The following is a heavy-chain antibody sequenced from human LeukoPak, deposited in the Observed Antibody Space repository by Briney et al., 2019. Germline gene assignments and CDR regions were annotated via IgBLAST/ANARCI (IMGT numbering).Heavy chain of an antibody. V-gene: IGHV4-34*01. CDR1: GGSFSGYY. CDR2: INHSGST. CDR3: ARGGRGFWSGYAARAFDI. J-gene: IGHJ3*02. Sequence: SETLSLTCAVYGGSFSGYYWSWIRQPPGKGLERIGEINHSGSTNYNPSLKSRVTISVDTSKNQFSLKLSSVTAADTAVYYCARGGRGFWSGYAARAFDIWGQGTMVTVSS. D-gene: IGHD3-3*01.